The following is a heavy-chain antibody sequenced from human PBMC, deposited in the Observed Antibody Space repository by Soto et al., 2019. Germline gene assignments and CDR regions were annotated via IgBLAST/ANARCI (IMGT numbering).Heavy chain of an antibody. CDR1: GFTFGNYW. V-gene: IGHV3-74*01. D-gene: IGHD2-21*01. CDR2: INPDGSSP. Sequence: PGGSLRLSCAASGFTFGNYWMHWVRQVPGKGLVWVSRINPDGSSPDYTDSVKGRFTISRDNAKNTLYLQMNSLRAEDTAVYYCARADPNCGGNNCPYIEYWGQGTSVTVSS. CDR3: ARADPNCGGNNCPYIEY. J-gene: IGHJ4*02.